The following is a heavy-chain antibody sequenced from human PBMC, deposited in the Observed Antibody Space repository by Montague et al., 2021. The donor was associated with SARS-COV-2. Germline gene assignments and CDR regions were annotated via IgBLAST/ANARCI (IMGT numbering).Heavy chain of an antibody. D-gene: IGHD3-3*01. J-gene: IGHJ6*03. CDR1: GFTFRSYA. Sequence: SLRLSCAASGFTFRSYAMSWVRQAPGEGLEWVSSISGSGLSTYYADSVKGRFTISRDNSKNTLYLQMNSLRAEDTAVYYCAKVYTDFWSGSYYYVDVWGKGTTVTVSS. CDR3: AKVYTDFWSGSYYYVDV. V-gene: IGHV3-23*01. CDR2: ISGSGLST.